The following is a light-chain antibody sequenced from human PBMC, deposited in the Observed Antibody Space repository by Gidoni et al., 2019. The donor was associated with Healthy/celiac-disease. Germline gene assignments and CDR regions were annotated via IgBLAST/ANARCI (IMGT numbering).Light chain of an antibody. V-gene: IGKV3-15*01. CDR2: GAA. Sequence: EIVMTQSPATLSVSPGERATLSCRASQSVSSNVAWYQQKPGQAPRLLIYGAATRATGSPARFSGSGSGTEFKLTISSLQSEDYAVYNCQQYNNWPPMYTFGQGTKLEIK. CDR1: QSVSSN. J-gene: IGKJ2*01. CDR3: QQYNNWPPMYT.